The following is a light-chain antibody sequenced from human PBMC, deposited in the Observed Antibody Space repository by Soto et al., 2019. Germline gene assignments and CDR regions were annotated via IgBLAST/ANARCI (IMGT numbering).Light chain of an antibody. CDR1: QSVSSSY. CDR2: GAS. J-gene: IGKJ4*01. V-gene: IGKV3-20*01. Sequence: EIVLTQSPGTLPLSPGERATLSCSASQSVSSSYLAWYQQKPGQAPRLLIYGASSRATGIPDRFSGSGSGTDFTLTISRLEPEDFAVYYCQQYDSSPLTFGGGTKVEIK. CDR3: QQYDSSPLT.